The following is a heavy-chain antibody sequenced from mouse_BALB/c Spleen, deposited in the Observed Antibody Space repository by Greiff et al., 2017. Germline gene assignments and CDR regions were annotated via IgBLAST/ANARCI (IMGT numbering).Heavy chain of an antibody. CDR2: IYPGDGDT. CDR3: ARSEH. J-gene: IGHJ2*01. V-gene: IGHV1-87*01. Sequence: QVQLQQSGAGLARPGASVKLSCKASGYTFTSYWMQWVQQRPGQGLEWLGAIYPGDGDTRYTQKFKGKATLTADKSSSTAYMQLSSLASEDSAVYYWARSEHWGQGTTLTVSS. CDR1: GYTFTSYW.